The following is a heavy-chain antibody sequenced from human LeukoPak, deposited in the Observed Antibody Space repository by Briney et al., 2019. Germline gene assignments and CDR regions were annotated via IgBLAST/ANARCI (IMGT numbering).Heavy chain of an antibody. D-gene: IGHD6-19*01. CDR3: ARDRQWLVDY. Sequence: PGGSLRLSCAASGFTFSSYSVNSVRQAPGKGLEWVSSISSSSSYIYYADSVKGRFTISRDNAKNSLYLQMDSLRAEDTAVYYCARDRQWLVDYWGQGTLVTVSS. J-gene: IGHJ4*02. CDR2: ISSSSSYI. CDR1: GFTFSSYS. V-gene: IGHV3-21*01.